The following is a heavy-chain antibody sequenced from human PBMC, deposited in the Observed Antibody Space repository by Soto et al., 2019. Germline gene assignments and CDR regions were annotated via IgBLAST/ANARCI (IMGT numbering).Heavy chain of an antibody. V-gene: IGHV3-23*01. CDR1: AFTFSSYA. D-gene: IGHD2-21*02. CDR2: VSGSGDST. Sequence: GGSLRLSCAASAFTFSSYAMSWVRQAPGKGLEWVSAVSGSGDSTYYADSVKGRFTISRDNSKNTLYLQMNSLRAEDTSVYYCAKGRASDCPGCTQDYWGQGTLVTVSS. CDR3: AKGRASDCPGCTQDY. J-gene: IGHJ4*02.